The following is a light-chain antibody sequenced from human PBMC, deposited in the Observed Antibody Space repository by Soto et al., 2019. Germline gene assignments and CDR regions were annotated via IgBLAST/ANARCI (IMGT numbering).Light chain of an antibody. CDR1: SSSIGTNY. CDR2: KSD. V-gene: IGLV1-47*01. J-gene: IGLJ1*01. Sequence: QSVLTQPPSAYGTPGQRVTISCSGSSSSIGTNYVYWYQQLPGTAPKLLIYKSDRRPSGVPDRFSGSKSGTSASLAISGLRSEDEADYHCASWDDSLSGYVFGTGTKLTVL. CDR3: ASWDDSLSGYV.